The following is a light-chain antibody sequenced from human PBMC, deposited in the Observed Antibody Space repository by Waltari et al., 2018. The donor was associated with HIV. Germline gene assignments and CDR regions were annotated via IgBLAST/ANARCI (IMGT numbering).Light chain of an antibody. V-gene: IGLV1-44*01. CDR1: RSNSGSNS. Sequence: QSVLTQPPSASGTPGQRVTISFSGSRSNSGSNSEMWFQQLPGPAPKLFIYNNNQRPSGVPDRFSCSKSGTSASLAISGLQSEDEADYYCEAWDDSLNSVVFGGGTKLTVL. CDR3: EAWDDSLNSVV. CDR2: NNN. J-gene: IGLJ2*01.